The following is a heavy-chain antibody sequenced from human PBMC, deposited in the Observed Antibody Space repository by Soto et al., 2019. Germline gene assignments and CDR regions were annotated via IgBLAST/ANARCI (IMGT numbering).Heavy chain of an antibody. Sequence: GESLKISCKASGYSFSSYWIGWVRQIPGKGREWMGIIFPDDSETRYSPSFQGKVSISVDKSITTAYLQWSSLKASDTAMYYCARRLYDTSGYRYFDFWGQGTLVTVSS. CDR2: IFPDDSET. D-gene: IGHD3-22*01. J-gene: IGHJ4*02. CDR1: GYSFSSYW. CDR3: ARRLYDTSGYRYFDF. V-gene: IGHV5-51*01.